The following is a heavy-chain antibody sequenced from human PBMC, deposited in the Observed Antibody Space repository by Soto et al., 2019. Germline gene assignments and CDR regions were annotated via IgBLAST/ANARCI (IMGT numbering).Heavy chain of an antibody. V-gene: IGHV1-69*01. CDR2: IIPIFGTA. CDR3: ARFPPASSSSSSYYYGMDV. J-gene: IGHJ6*02. D-gene: IGHD6-6*01. CDR1: GGTFSSYA. Sequence: QVQLVQSGAEVKKPGSSVKVSCKASGGTFSSYAISWVRQAPGQGLEWMGGIIPIFGTANYAQKFQGRVTITADESTSTAYMELSSLRSEDTAVYYCARFPPASSSSSSYYYGMDVWGQGTTVTVSS.